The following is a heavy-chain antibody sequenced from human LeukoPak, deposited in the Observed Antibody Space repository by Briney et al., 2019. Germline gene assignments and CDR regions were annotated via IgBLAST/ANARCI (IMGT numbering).Heavy chain of an antibody. CDR2: IWYGGSNK. Sequence: GSLRLSCAASGFTFSSYGMHWVRQAPGKGLEWVAVIWYGGSNKYYADSVKGRFTISRDNSKNTLYLQMNSLRAEDTAVYYCVNNWNLDNWGQGTLVTVSS. D-gene: IGHD1-1*01. CDR3: VNNWNLDN. V-gene: IGHV3-33*08. CDR1: GFTFSSYG. J-gene: IGHJ4*01.